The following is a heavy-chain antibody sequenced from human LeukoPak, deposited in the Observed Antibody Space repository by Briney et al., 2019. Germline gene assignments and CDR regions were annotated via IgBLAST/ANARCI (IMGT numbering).Heavy chain of an antibody. V-gene: IGHV1-2*02. CDR3: ARDPAYCGGDCYIWFDP. CDR2: INPNSGGT. Sequence: ASVKVSCKASGYTFTSYGISWVRQAPGQGLERMGWINPNSGGTNYAQKFQGRVTMARDTSISTAYMELSRLRSDDTAVYYCARDPAYCGGDCYIWFDPWGQGTLVTVSS. J-gene: IGHJ5*02. CDR1: GYTFTSYG. D-gene: IGHD2-21*01.